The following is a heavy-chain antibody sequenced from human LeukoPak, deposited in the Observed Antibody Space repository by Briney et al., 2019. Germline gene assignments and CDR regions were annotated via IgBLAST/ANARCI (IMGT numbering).Heavy chain of an antibody. CDR1: GDSIGSYY. CDR2: IYYGGST. D-gene: IGHD2/OR15-2a*01. V-gene: IGHV4-59*01. J-gene: IGHJ4*02. CDR3: ARGRVYGGFPHFDY. Sequence: PSETLSLTCTISGDSIGSYYWTWIRQPPGKELEWIGYIYYGGSTNYNPSPKSRVTISVDSSKNQFSLRVNSVTTADTALYFCARGRVYGGFPHFDYWGPGTLVTASS.